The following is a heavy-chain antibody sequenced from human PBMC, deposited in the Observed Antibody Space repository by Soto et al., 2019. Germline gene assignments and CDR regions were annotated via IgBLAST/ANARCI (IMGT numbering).Heavy chain of an antibody. CDR3: ARADCSGGSCYSFYYYGMDV. CDR1: GGSISSYY. CDR2: IYYSGST. D-gene: IGHD2-15*01. J-gene: IGHJ6*02. V-gene: IGHV4-59*01. Sequence: TLSLTCTVSGGSISSYYWSWIRQPPGKGLEWIGYIYYSGSTNYNPSLKSRVTISVDTSKNQFSLKLSSVTAADTAVYYCARADCSGGSCYSFYYYGMDVWGQGTTVTVSS.